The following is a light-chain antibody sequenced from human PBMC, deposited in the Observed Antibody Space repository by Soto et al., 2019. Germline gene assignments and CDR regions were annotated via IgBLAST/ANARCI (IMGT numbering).Light chain of an antibody. CDR1: NSNIGDNS. V-gene: IGLV1-44*01. CDR3: ASWDDSLNGWV. CDR2: SST. J-gene: IGLJ3*02. Sequence: QSVLTQPPSASETPGQRVTISCSGSNSNIGDNSVNWYQQLPGTAPKVLIYSSTQRPPGVPDRFSGSKSGTSASLAISGLQSEDEATYYCASWDDSLNGWVFGGGTQLTVL.